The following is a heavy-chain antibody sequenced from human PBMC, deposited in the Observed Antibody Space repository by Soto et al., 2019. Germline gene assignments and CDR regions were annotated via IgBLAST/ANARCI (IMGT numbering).Heavy chain of an antibody. CDR3: AREPATAKPEGVDF. CDR1: GYTFTDYY. D-gene: IGHD1-1*01. V-gene: IGHV1-46*01. J-gene: IGHJ4*02. CDR2: IRPSGGGT. Sequence: ASVKVSCKASGYTFTDYYIQWVRQAPGLGLEWLGIIRPSGGGTEYAQRFQGRVTMTRDTSTSTVYMELTSLRSDDTAMYYCAREPATAKPEGVDFWGQGTLVTVSS.